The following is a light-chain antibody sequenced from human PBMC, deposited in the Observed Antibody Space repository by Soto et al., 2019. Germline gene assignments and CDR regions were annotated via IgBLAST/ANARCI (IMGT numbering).Light chain of an antibody. V-gene: IGLV1-44*01. J-gene: IGLJ2*01. Sequence: SVLTQPPSASGTPGQRVIISCSGSSSNIGSNTVNWYQQIPGPAPKLLIYSYNQRPSGVPDRFSGSKSDTSASLAISGLQSEDEAEYYCAAWDDILNGVLFGGGTKLTVL. CDR2: SYN. CDR1: SSNIGSNT. CDR3: AAWDDILNGVL.